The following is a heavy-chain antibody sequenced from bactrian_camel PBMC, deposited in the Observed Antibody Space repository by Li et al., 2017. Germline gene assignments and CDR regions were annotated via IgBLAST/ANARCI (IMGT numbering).Heavy chain of an antibody. D-gene: IGHD1*01. Sequence: HVQLVESGGGLVQPGGSLTLSCTVSGYTRTQTYMGWFRQAPGKEREGVAAIGRVGGTTAADSVKGRFTISQDNAKNAVYLQMNSLKFGDTAKCYCAFALWPKLRTPRLRGRCPGGHGGIYWDKGTQVTVS. J-gene: IGHJ7*01. V-gene: IGHV3S53*01. CDR1: GYTRTQTY. CDR2: IGRVGGT.